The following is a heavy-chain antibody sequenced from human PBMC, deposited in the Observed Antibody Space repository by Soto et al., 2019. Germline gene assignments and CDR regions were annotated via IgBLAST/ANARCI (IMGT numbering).Heavy chain of an antibody. CDR3: AKDFGYNYGYDAFDI. CDR1: GFTFSSYW. V-gene: IGHV3-7*03. D-gene: IGHD5-18*01. J-gene: IGHJ3*02. Sequence: GGSLRLSCAASGFTFSSYWMSWVRQAPGKGLEWVANIKQDGSEKYYVDSVKGRFTISRDNSKNTLYLQMNSLRAEDTAVYYFAKDFGYNYGYDAFDIWGQGTMVTVSS. CDR2: IKQDGSEK.